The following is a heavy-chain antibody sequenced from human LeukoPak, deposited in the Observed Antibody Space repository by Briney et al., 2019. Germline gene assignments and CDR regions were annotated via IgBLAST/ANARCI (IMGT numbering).Heavy chain of an antibody. Sequence: SGGSLRLSCAASGFTFSSYSMNWVRQAPGKGLEWVSSISSSSSDINYADSVKGRFTISRDNAKNSLYLQMNGLRAEDTAVYYCARAFDTPMAESSHYWGQGTLVTVSS. CDR3: ARAFDTPMAESSHY. CDR2: ISSSSSDI. J-gene: IGHJ4*02. CDR1: GFTFSSYS. V-gene: IGHV3-21*01. D-gene: IGHD5-18*01.